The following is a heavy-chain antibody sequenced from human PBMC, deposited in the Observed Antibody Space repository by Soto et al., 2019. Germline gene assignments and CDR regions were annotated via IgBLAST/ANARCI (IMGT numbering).Heavy chain of an antibody. CDR3: ARVFDSSGWDDWYFDL. J-gene: IGHJ2*01. V-gene: IGHV1-3*05. D-gene: IGHD6-19*01. CDR2: INAGNGNT. Sequence: QVQLVQSGAEEKKPGASVKVSCKASGYTFTSYAMHWVRQAPGQRLEWMGWINAGNGNTKYSQKFQGRVTITRDTSAGTAYMELSSLRSEDTAVYYCARVFDSSGWDDWYFDLWGRGTLVTVSS. CDR1: GYTFTSYA.